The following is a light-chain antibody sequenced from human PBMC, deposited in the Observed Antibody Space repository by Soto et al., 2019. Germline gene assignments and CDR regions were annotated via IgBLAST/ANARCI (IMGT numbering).Light chain of an antibody. V-gene: IGLV2-14*01. J-gene: IGLJ3*02. CDR2: EVS. CDR1: SRDVGNYNY. Sequence: QSALTQPASVSGSPGQSITISCTGTSRDVGNYNYVSWYQQLPGKAPKLVIYEVSNRPSGISDRFSGSKSGQTASLTISGLQTEDEADYFCGSYRSSNTLVVFGGGTNLTVL. CDR3: GSYRSSNTLVV.